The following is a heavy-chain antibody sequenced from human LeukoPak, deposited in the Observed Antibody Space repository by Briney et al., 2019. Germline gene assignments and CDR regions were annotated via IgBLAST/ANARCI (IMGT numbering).Heavy chain of an antibody. CDR1: GGSISSYY. CDR2: IYYSGST. D-gene: IGHD3-22*01. J-gene: IGHJ5*02. V-gene: IGHV4-59*01. CDR3: ARAHYYDSSGRNWFDP. Sequence: SETLSLTCTVSGGSISSYYWSWIRQPPGKGLEWIGYIYYSGSTNYNPSLKSRVTISVDTSKYQFSLKLSSVTAADTAVYYCARAHYYDSSGRNWFDPWGQGTLVTVSS.